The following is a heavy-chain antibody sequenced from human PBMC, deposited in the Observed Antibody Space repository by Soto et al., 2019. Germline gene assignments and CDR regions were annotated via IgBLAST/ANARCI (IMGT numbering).Heavy chain of an antibody. V-gene: IGHV2-26*01. D-gene: IGHD4-4*01. J-gene: IGHJ5*02. CDR1: GFSLSNARMG. Sequence: SGPTLVNTTETLTLTCTVSGFSLSNARMGVSWIRQPPGKALEWLAHIFSNDEKSYSTSLKSRLTISKDTSKSQVVLTMTDMDPVDTATYYCARIPAPDYSNYERWFDPWGQGTLVTVS. CDR2: IFSNDEK. CDR3: ARIPAPDYSNYERWFDP.